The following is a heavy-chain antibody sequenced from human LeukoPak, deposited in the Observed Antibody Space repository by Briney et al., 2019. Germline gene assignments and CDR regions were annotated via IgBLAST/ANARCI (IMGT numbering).Heavy chain of an antibody. CDR3: ARRGRIVMVTAIPKDDAFDS. D-gene: IGHD2-21*02. J-gene: IGHJ3*02. Sequence: ASVKVSCKASGYTFSRYGISWVRQAPGQGLEWMRWINTYNGNTNYGQKFQGRVTMTTDTSTSTAYMELRSLRSDDTAVYYCARRGRIVMVTAIPKDDAFDSWGQGTTVTVSS. CDR2: INTYNGNT. V-gene: IGHV1-18*01. CDR1: GYTFSRYG.